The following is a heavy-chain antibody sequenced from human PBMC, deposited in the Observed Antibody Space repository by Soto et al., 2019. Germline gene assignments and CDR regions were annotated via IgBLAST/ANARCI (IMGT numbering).Heavy chain of an antibody. J-gene: IGHJ4*02. CDR3: ARGKAWNSRHFDY. CDR1: GYTFTGYY. D-gene: IGHD6-13*01. V-gene: IGHV1-2*04. CDR2: INPNSGGT. Sequence: QVQLVQSGAEVKKPGASVKVSCKASGYTFTGYYMHWVRQAPGQGLEWMGWINPNSGGTNYAQKFQGWVTMTRDTSVSTAYMELSRLRSDDTDVYYCARGKAWNSRHFDYWGQGTLVTVSA.